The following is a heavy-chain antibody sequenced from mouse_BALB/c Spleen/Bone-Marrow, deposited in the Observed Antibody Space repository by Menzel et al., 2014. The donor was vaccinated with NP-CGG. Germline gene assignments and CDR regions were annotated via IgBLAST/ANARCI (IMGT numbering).Heavy chain of an antibody. Sequence: VQLQQSGPGLVKPSQSLSLPCTVTGYSITSAYAWNWIRQFPGNNLEWMGYISSSGLTSYNPSLKGRISIARDTSKNQFFLQLNSVTTEDTATYYCARSGNFFDFWGQGTTLTVSS. D-gene: IGHD1-3*01. CDR3: ARSGNFFDF. V-gene: IGHV3-2*02. CDR1: GYSITSAYA. J-gene: IGHJ2*01. CDR2: ISSSGLT.